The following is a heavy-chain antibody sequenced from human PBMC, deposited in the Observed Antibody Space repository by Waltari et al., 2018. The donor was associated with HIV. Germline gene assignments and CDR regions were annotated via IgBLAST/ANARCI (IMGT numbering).Heavy chain of an antibody. Sequence: QLQLQESGPGLVKPSETLSLTCTFSGGSISTSSYYWGWIRQPPGKGLEWIGSIYYSGSTYYNPSLKIRVAISVDTSKNHFSLKLSSVTAADTAVYYCVRHNIATTGIAYFDYWGQGTLVTVSS. V-gene: IGHV4-39*01. CDR2: IYYSGST. CDR3: VRHNIATTGIAYFDY. D-gene: IGHD1-1*01. CDR1: GGSISTSSYY. J-gene: IGHJ4*02.